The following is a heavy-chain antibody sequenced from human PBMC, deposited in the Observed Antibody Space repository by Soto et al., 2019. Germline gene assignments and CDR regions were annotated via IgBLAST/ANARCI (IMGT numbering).Heavy chain of an antibody. CDR2: IPNSGIT. D-gene: IGHD3-10*01. CDR1: GDSINNDDYY. Sequence: SETLSLTCTVSGDSINNDDYYWSWIRHPPGKGLEWIGYIPNSGITYHNPSLRGRLSMSIDTAKNQVSLRLTPVTAAATAVYYCARYKVGGSGSYYTAWFDPWGQGTLVTVSS. J-gene: IGHJ5*02. CDR3: ARYKVGGSGSYYTAWFDP. V-gene: IGHV4-30-4*08.